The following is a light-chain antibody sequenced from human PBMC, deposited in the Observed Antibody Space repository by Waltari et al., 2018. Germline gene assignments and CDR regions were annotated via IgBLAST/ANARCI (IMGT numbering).Light chain of an antibody. Sequence: QSVLTQPPSVSAAPGQKVTISCSASSANIGNNYVSCYQQLPGTAPKVLIYENTKRPSGIPDRFSGSQSGTSATLGITGLQTGDEADYYCGTWDNTLTAVVFGGGTKVTVL. CDR3: GTWDNTLTAVV. V-gene: IGLV1-51*02. CDR1: SANIGNNY. J-gene: IGLJ2*01. CDR2: ENT.